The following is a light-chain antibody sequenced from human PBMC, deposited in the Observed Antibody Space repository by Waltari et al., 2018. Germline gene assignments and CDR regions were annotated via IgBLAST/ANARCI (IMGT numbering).Light chain of an antibody. J-gene: IGKJ4*01. V-gene: IGKV3-11*01. CDR3: QQRSNWPPLT. CDR1: QSVSSN. Sequence: EIVLTQSPATLSLSPGDRATLSCRASQSVSSNLAWYQQTPGQAPRLLIYDASNRATGIPARFSGSGSGTDFTLTISSLEPEDFAVYYCQQRSNWPPLTFGGGTKVEIK. CDR2: DAS.